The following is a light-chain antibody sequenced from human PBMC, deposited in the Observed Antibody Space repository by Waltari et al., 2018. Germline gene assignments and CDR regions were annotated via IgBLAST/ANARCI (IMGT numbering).Light chain of an antibody. V-gene: IGKV3D-20*01. J-gene: IGKJ4*01. CDR1: QNMGGAY. CDR3: QQYANSPLT. CDR2: DTA. Sequence: EIVLTQSPATLSLSPGERATLSCGASQNMGGAYFAWYQQKPGLAPRLLIYDTAIRAAGVPDRFSGSGSGTDFTLTISRLDPEDFALYFCQQYANSPLTLGGGTKVEF.